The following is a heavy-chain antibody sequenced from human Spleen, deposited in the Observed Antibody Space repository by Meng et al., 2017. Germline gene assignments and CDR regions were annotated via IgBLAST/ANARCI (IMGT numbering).Heavy chain of an antibody. V-gene: IGHV1-2*06. J-gene: IGHJ4*02. CDR2: INPKSGDT. Sequence: LVPAGAEVQEPGASVKVSCKPSGYNFPDYYIHWVRRAPGQGLEWMGRINPKSGDTHYAQKFQARVTMTGDTSISTAYMELSGLRSDDTAMYYCARDEDISAAGKLFGDYWGQGTLVTVSS. CDR3: ARDEDISAAGKLFGDY. CDR1: GYNFPDYY. D-gene: IGHD6-25*01.